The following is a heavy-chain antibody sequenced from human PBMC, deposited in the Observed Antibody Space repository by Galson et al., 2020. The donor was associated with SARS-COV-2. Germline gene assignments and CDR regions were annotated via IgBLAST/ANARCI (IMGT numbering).Heavy chain of an antibody. J-gene: IGHJ4*02. V-gene: IGHV4-59*01. CDR1: GGPISSYY. Sequence: SETLSLTCTVSGGPISSYYWTWIRQPPGKGLEWIGHIYYSGTTYYNPSLRSRVTISVDTSKNQFSLKLNSVTAADTAVYFCARVGATTRAFDYWGQGTLVTVSS. CDR2: IYYSGTT. CDR3: ARVGATTRAFDY. D-gene: IGHD1-26*01.